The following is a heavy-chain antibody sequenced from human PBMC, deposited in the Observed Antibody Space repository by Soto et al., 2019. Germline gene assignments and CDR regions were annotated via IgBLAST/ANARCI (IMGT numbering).Heavy chain of an antibody. CDR3: AKSFCSSSSCFFLWVDP. D-gene: IGHD2-2*01. J-gene: IGHJ5*02. CDR2: ISGTGVPT. V-gene: IGHV3-23*01. Sequence: GGSLRLSCAASGFTFSDYAMSWVRQAPGKGLECLSPISGTGVPTLYAGSVKGRFSVSRDNSKNTLFLEMNDLRVDDTAIYYCAKSFCSSSSCFFLWVDPWGPGTLVTVSS. CDR1: GFTFSDYA.